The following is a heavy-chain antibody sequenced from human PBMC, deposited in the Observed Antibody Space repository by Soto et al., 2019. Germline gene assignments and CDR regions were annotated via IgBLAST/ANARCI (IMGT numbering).Heavy chain of an antibody. CDR1: GYTFTSYA. CDR2: INAGNGNT. Sequence: GGPVKVSCKASGYTFTSYAMHWVRQAPGQRLEWMGWINAGNGNTKYSQKFQGRVTITRDTSASTAYMELSSLRSDDTTVYYCARDGGYGDYTAFDIWGQGTMVTVSS. D-gene: IGHD4-17*01. CDR3: ARDGGYGDYTAFDI. V-gene: IGHV1-3*01. J-gene: IGHJ3*02.